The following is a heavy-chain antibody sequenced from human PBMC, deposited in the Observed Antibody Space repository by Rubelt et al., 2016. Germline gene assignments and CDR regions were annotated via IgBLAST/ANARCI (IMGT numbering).Heavy chain of an antibody. D-gene: IGHD6-13*01. V-gene: IGHV3-49*02. Sequence: GGGLEWVGFIRSKAYGGTTEYAASVKGRFTISRDDSKSIAYLQMNSLKTEDTAVYYCTRRGCGSSCRYGMDVWGQGTTVTVSS. CDR2: IRSKAYGGTT. CDR3: TRRGCGSSCRYGMDV. J-gene: IGHJ6*02.